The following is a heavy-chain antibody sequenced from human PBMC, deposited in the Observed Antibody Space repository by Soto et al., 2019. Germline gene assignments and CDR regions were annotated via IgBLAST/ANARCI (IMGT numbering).Heavy chain of an antibody. D-gene: IGHD2-21*02. Sequence: GGSLSLPCEVPGFPFSMYSMSWVRQSPGKGLEWVAKIPQDGVDGHYADSVKGRFTISRDNGKNSLYLQLNNLRAEDTAVYYCARDHLILPAHDFFYGSDVWGRGATVTVSS. CDR1: GFPFSMYS. CDR3: ARDHLILPAHDFFYGSDV. CDR2: IPQDGVDG. V-gene: IGHV3-7*03. J-gene: IGHJ6*02.